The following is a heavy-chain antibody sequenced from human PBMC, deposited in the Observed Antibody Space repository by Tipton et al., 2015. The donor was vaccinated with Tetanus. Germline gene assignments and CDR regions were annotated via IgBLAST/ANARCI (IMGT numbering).Heavy chain of an antibody. V-gene: IGHV4-59*08. J-gene: IGHJ6*02. CDR3: ARHVHGFGALLTPAATHYYYGMDV. D-gene: IGHD2-2*01. Sequence: TLSLTCTVSGGSISSYYWTWIRQPPGRGLEWIGYVYYSGSTNYNSSLKSRVTISVDTSKNQFSLKLSSVTAADTAVYYCARHVHGFGALLTPAATHYYYGMDVWGQGTTVTVSS. CDR1: GGSISSYY. CDR2: VYYSGST.